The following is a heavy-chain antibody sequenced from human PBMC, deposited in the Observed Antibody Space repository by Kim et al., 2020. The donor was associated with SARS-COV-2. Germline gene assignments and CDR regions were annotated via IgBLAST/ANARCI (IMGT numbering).Heavy chain of an antibody. J-gene: IGHJ6*02. CDR2: IIPILGIA. CDR1: GGTFSSYA. D-gene: IGHD1-26*01. V-gene: IGHV1-69*04. CDR3: ARGGIVGATDYYGMDV. Sequence: SVKVSCKASGGTFSSYAISWVRQAPGQGLEWMGRIIPILGIANYAQKFQGRVTITADKSTSTAYMELSSLRSEDTAVYYCARGGIVGATDYYGMDVWGQETTVTVSS.